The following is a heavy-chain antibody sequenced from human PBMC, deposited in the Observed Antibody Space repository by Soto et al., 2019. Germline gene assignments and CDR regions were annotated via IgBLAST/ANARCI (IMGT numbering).Heavy chain of an antibody. J-gene: IGHJ4*02. D-gene: IGHD3-22*01. CDR1: GFTFSSYG. CDR3: AKDSTYYYDSSGFPKAYFDY. CDR2: ISYDGSNK. V-gene: IGHV3-30*18. Sequence: QVQLVESGGGVVQPGRSLRLSCAASGFTFSSYGMHWVRQAPGKGLEWVAVISYDGSNKYYADSVKGRFTISRDNSKKTLYLQMDSMRAEDTAVYYCAKDSTYYYDSSGFPKAYFDYWGQGTVVTVSS.